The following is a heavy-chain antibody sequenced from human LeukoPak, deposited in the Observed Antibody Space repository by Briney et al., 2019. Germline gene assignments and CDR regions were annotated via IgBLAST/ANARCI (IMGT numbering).Heavy chain of an antibody. CDR3: ASMIGKY. D-gene: IGHD3-22*01. V-gene: IGHV3-53*01. Sequence: GGSLRLSCAASGFIVSSNYMSWVRQAPGKGLEWVSVIYSGGSTYYADSVKGRFTISRDNSKNTLYLQMNSLRAEDTAVYYCASMIGKYWGQGTLVTVSS. CDR1: GFIVSSNY. CDR2: IYSGGST. J-gene: IGHJ4*02.